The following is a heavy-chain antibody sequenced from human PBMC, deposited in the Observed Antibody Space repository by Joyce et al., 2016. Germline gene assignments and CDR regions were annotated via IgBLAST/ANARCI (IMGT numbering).Heavy chain of an antibody. CDR3: ARFSGSYFPEDY. Sequence: EVQLVQSGPEVKKPGESLRISCEGSTYIFSSYWITWVRQVPGKGREWMGRIDASDSFTKYSPAFQGHVTFSVDKSIHTAYLQWSSLKASDTAIYYCARFSGSYFPEDYWGQGTLVTVS. J-gene: IGHJ4*02. CDR1: TYIFSSYW. CDR2: IDASDSFT. D-gene: IGHD1-26*01. V-gene: IGHV5-10-1*03.